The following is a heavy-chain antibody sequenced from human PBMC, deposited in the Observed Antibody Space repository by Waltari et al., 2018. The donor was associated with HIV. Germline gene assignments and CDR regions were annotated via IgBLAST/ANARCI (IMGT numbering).Heavy chain of an antibody. CDR2: MKTHTGQP. Sequence: QVQLVQSGSELKKPGASGKVSCKASGYTFTSYAMNWVRQAPGQGLEWMGWMKTHTGQPAYGLGVTGRFVFALAPAGSPAFLPSSSLKADDTALYYCARDRGVECELGGDAFDIWGQGTMVTVSS. D-gene: IGHD3-10*01. CDR1: GYTFTSYA. CDR3: ARDRGVECELGGDAFDI. V-gene: IGHV7-4-1*02. J-gene: IGHJ3*02.